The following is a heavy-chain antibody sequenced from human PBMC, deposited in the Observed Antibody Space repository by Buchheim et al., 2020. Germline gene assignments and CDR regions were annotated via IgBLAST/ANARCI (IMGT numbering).Heavy chain of an antibody. CDR1: GGTFSSYT. CDR3: ARGGGDFGVVTKGIYYYYGMDV. CDR2: IIPILGIA. J-gene: IGHJ6*02. D-gene: IGHD3-3*01. Sequence: QVQLVQSGAEVKKPGSSVKVSCKASGGTFSSYTISWVRQAPGQGLEWMGRIIPILGIANYAQKFQGRVTITADKSTSTAYMELSSLRSEDTAVYYCARGGGDFGVVTKGIYYYYGMDVWGQGTT. V-gene: IGHV1-69*02.